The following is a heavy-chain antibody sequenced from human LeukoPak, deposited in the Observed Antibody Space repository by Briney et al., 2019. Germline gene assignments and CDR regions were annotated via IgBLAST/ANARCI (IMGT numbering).Heavy chain of an antibody. Sequence: GGSLRLSCAASGFTFSSYWMSWVRQAPGKGLEWVANIKQDGSEKYYVDSVKGRFTISRDNAKNSLYLQMSSLRAEDTAVYYCARSHLTGYYNGFDYWGQGTLVTVSS. V-gene: IGHV3-7*03. J-gene: IGHJ4*02. CDR3: ARSHLTGYYNGFDY. CDR1: GFTFSSYW. CDR2: IKQDGSEK. D-gene: IGHD3-9*01.